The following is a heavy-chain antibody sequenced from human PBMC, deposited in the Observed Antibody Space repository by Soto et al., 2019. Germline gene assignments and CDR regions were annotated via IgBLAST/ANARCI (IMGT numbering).Heavy chain of an antibody. CDR3: ARDRKMGGIRTVTSGAFDI. D-gene: IGHD4-17*01. J-gene: IGHJ3*02. CDR2: IIPIFGSA. Sequence: QVQLVQSGAEVKEPGSSVKVSCKASGGTFSPYAISWVRQAPGQGLEWMGGIIPIFGSANYAQKFQGRVTITADESTSIAYMELSSLRSEDTAVYYCARDRKMGGIRTVTSGAFDIWGQGTMVTVSS. V-gene: IGHV1-69*01. CDR1: GGTFSPYA.